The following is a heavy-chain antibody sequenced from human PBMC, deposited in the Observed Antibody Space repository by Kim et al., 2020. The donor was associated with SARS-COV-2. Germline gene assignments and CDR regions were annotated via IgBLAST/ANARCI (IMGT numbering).Heavy chain of an antibody. D-gene: IGHD2-2*01. CDR1: GGSIRSGGKF. Sequence: SETLSLTCSISGGSIRSGGKFWTWIRQHPAKDLEWIGYLSYSGNPHYSPSLRSRVSLSLQTSENQFSLELTSVTAADTAVYYCACGQPLDYWGQGILVTVSS. CDR3: ACGQPLDY. CDR2: LSYSGNP. J-gene: IGHJ4*02. V-gene: IGHV4-31*03.